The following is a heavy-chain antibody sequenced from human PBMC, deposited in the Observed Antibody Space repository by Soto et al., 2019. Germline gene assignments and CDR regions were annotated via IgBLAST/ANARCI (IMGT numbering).Heavy chain of an antibody. D-gene: IGHD2-21*02. CDR1: GYTFTSYA. CDR2: INAGNGNT. CDR3: AGSIVGETALDY. J-gene: IGHJ4*02. V-gene: IGHV1-3*05. Sequence: QVQLVQSGAEEKKPGASVKVSCKASGYTFTSYAMHWVRQAPGQRLEWMGWINAGNGNTKYSQQFQGRVTITRDTSASTAYMELSSLRSEDTAVYYCAGSIVGETALDYWGQGTLVTVSS.